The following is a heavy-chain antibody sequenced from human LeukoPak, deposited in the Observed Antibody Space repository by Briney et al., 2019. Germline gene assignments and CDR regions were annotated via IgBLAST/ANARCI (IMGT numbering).Heavy chain of an antibody. V-gene: IGHV4-59*08. Sequence: ETLSLTCTVSGGSISSYYWSWIRQPPGKGLEWIGYIYYSGSTNYNPSLKSRVTISVDTSKNQFSLKLSSVTAADTAVYYCARGYAFDIWGQGTMVTVSS. J-gene: IGHJ3*02. CDR1: GGSISSYY. CDR3: ARGYAFDI. CDR2: IYYSGST.